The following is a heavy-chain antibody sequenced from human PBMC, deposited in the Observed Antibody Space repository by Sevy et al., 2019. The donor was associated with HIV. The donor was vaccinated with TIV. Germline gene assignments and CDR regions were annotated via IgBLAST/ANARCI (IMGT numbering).Heavy chain of an antibody. CDR2: ISYDGSNK. J-gene: IGHJ4*02. CDR3: ARDIPTPLAAAGNPFDY. Sequence: GGSLRLSCAASGFTFSSYAMHWVRQAPGKGLEWVAVISYDGSNKYYADSVKGRFTISRDNSKNTLYLQMNSLRADDTAVYYCARDIPTPLAAAGNPFDYWGQVTLVTVSS. CDR1: GFTFSSYA. D-gene: IGHD6-13*01. V-gene: IGHV3-30-3*01.